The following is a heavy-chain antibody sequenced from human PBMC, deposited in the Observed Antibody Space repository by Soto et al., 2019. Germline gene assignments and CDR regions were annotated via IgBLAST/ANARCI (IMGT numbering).Heavy chain of an antibody. Sequence: ASVKVSCKASGYTFTSYAMHWVRQAPGQRLEWMGWINAGNGNTKYSQKFQGRVTITRDTSASTAYMELSSLRSDDTAVYYCVRVVAIPGYPDYWGQGTLVTVS. CDR1: GYTFTSYA. D-gene: IGHD5-12*01. V-gene: IGHV1-3*01. J-gene: IGHJ4*02. CDR3: VRVVAIPGYPDY. CDR2: INAGNGNT.